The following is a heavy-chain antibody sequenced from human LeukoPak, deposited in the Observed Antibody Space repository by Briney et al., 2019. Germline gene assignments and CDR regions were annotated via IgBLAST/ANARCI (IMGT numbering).Heavy chain of an antibody. CDR1: GFTFSSYD. Sequence: GGSLRLSCAASGFTFSSYDMSWVRQAPGKGLEWVSTITSGGTTYYADSVKGRFTISRDNSKNTLYLQMNSLRAEDTAIYYCAKRHGLGIKYFEYWGQGTLVTVSS. V-gene: IGHV3-23*01. J-gene: IGHJ4*02. D-gene: IGHD3-10*01. CDR2: ITSGGTT. CDR3: AKRHGLGIKYFEY.